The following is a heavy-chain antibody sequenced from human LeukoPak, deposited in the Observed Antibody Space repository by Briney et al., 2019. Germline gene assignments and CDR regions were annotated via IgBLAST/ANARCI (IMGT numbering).Heavy chain of an antibody. J-gene: IGHJ3*02. CDR3: ARGLTYYFDSSGYYVTDAFDI. D-gene: IGHD3-22*01. CDR2: IYYSGST. Sequence: SETLSLTCTVSGGSISSYYWSWIRQPPGKGLEWIGYIYYSGSTNYNPSLKSRVTISVDTSKNQFSLKLTSVTAADTAVYYCARGLTYYFDSSGYYVTDAFDIWGQGTMVTVSS. CDR1: GGSISSYY. V-gene: IGHV4-59*01.